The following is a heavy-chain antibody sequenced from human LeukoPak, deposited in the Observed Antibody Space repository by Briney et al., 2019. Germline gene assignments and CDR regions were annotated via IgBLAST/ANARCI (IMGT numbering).Heavy chain of an antibody. V-gene: IGHV1-69*04. Sequence: VEVSCKASGGTISSYDISWVRQPPGQGVDWMGRIIPIFGIANYAQKFQGRVTITADKSTSTAYMELSSLRSEDSAVYYCARDRGGPYYFDYWGQGTLVTVSS. J-gene: IGHJ4*02. CDR1: GGTISSYD. CDR2: IIPIFGIA. CDR3: ARDRGGPYYFDY.